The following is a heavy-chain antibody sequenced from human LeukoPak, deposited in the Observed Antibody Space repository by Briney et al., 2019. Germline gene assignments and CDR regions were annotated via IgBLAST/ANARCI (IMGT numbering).Heavy chain of an antibody. CDR3: ARGGGLDV. V-gene: IGHV3-7*03. CDR1: GFTFSSYW. Sequence: GGSLTLSCAASGFTFSSYWMNWARQAPGKGLEWVASINHNGNVNYYVDSVKGRFTISRDNAKNSLYLQMSNLRAEDTAVYFCARGGGLDVWGQGATVTVSS. CDR2: INHNGNVN. D-gene: IGHD3-16*01. J-gene: IGHJ6*02.